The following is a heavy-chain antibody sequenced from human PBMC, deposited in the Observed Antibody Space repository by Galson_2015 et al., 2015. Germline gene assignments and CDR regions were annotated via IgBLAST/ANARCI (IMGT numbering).Heavy chain of an antibody. CDR3: ARVLIGPTPLDN. CDR1: GFPFSSYW. Sequence: LRLSCAASGFPFSSYWMSWVRQAPGQGLEWVANIKQAGSEKYYADSVKGRFTISRDNAKNSLYLQMNSLRAEDTAVYYGARVLIGPTPLDNSVQGALVPVSS. V-gene: IGHV3-7*05. J-gene: IGHJ4*02. CDR2: IKQAGSEK. D-gene: IGHD3/OR15-3a*01.